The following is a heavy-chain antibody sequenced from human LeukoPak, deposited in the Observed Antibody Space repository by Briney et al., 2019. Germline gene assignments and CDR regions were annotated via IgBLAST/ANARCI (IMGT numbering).Heavy chain of an antibody. CDR3: AKDREAYYSSNWYFDY. Sequence: PGGSLRLSCAASGFTFSSYGMHWVRQAPGKGLEWVAVISYDGSNKYYADSVKGRFTISRDNSKNTLYLQMNSLRAEDTAIYYCAKDREAYYSSNWYFDYWGQGTLVTVSS. CDR2: ISYDGSNK. J-gene: IGHJ4*02. D-gene: IGHD6-13*01. V-gene: IGHV3-30*18. CDR1: GFTFSSYG.